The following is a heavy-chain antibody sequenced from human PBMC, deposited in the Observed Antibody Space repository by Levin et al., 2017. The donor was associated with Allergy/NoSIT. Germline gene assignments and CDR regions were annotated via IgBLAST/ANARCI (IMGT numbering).Heavy chain of an antibody. J-gene: IGHJ4*02. CDR1: GGSINGFY. Sequence: SETLSLTCTVSGGSINGFYWNWIRQPPGKALEWIGYVYSSGSTKYNPSLKGRVTISVDTSKNQFSLRLESVTAADTAVYYCAQVGGFGGYYGWGRYMSDQWGQGTLVTVSA. CDR3: AQVGGFGGYYGWGRYMSDQ. D-gene: IGHD3-3*01. V-gene: IGHV4-59*01. CDR2: VYSSGST.